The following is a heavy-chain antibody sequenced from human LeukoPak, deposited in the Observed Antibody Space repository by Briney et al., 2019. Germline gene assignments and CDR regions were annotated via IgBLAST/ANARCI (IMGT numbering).Heavy chain of an antibody. CDR2: ISGSGGST. CDR1: GFTFSSYA. Sequence: GGSLRLSCAASGFTFSSYAMSWVRQAPGKGLEWVSAISGSGGSTYYADSVKGRFTISRDNSKNTLYLQMNSLRAEDTAVYYCAKEVGYYDSSGHDAFDIWGQGTMVTVSS. CDR3: AKEVGYYDSSGHDAFDI. J-gene: IGHJ3*02. V-gene: IGHV3-23*01. D-gene: IGHD3-22*01.